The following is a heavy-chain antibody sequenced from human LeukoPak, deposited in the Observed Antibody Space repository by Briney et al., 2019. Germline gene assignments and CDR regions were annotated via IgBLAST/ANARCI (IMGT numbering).Heavy chain of an antibody. Sequence: ASVKVSCKASGYTFTSYGISWVRQAPGQGLEWMGWISAYNGNTNYAQKLQGRVTMTTDTSTSTAYMELRSLRSDDTAVYYCARDYEGIVGAPNGGRFDPWGQGTLVTVSS. CDR3: ARDYEGIVGAPNGGRFDP. D-gene: IGHD1-26*01. J-gene: IGHJ5*02. V-gene: IGHV1-18*01. CDR1: GYTFTSYG. CDR2: ISAYNGNT.